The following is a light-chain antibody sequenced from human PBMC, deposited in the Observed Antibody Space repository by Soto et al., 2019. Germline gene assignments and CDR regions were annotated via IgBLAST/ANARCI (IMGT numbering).Light chain of an antibody. V-gene: IGLV2-8*01. CDR3: SSYAGSNFVV. J-gene: IGLJ2*01. Sequence: QSALTQPPSASGSPGQSVTISCTGTSSDVGGYNYVSWYQQHPGKAPKLMIYELTKRPSGVPDRFSGSKSDNTASLTVSGLQAEDEADYYCSSYAGSNFVVFGGGTKLTVL. CDR2: ELT. CDR1: SSDVGGYNY.